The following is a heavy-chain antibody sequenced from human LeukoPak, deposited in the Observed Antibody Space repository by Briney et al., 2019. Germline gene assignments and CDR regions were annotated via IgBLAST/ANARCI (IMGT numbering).Heavy chain of an antibody. Sequence: GGSLRLSCAASGFSVSTNYMTWVRQAPGKGLEWVSAISGSGGSTYYADSVKGRFTISRDNSKNTLYLKMNSLRAEDTAVYYCAGSPLSVSGYLDYWGQGTLVTVSS. J-gene: IGHJ4*02. CDR2: ISGSGGST. CDR1: GFSVSTNY. CDR3: AGSPLSVSGYLDY. V-gene: IGHV3-23*01. D-gene: IGHD6-25*01.